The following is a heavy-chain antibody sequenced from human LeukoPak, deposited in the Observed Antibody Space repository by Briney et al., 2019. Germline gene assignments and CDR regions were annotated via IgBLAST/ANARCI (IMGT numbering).Heavy chain of an antibody. CDR1: GGSFSGYY. CDR2: INHSGST. D-gene: IGHD3-22*01. CDR3: ARGADRYYYDSSGYRTTTTYYFDY. Sequence: SETLSLTCAVYGGSFSGYYWSWIRQPPGKGLEWIGEINHSGSTNYNPSLKSRVTISVDTSKNQFSLKLSSVTAADTAVYYCARGADRYYYDSSGYRTTTTYYFDYWGQGTLVTVSS. V-gene: IGHV4-34*01. J-gene: IGHJ4*02.